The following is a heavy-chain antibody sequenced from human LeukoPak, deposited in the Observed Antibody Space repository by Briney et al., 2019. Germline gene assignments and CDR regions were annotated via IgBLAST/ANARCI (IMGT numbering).Heavy chain of an antibody. D-gene: IGHD4-17*01. Sequence: AASVKVSCKASGYTFTGYYIHWVRQAPGQGLEWMGWINPNSGGTNYAQKFQGRVTITRNTSISTAYMELSSLRSEDTAVYYCARVGTVTGRDYWGQGTLVTVSS. CDR1: GYTFTGYY. J-gene: IGHJ4*02. CDR3: ARVGTVTGRDY. CDR2: INPNSGGT. V-gene: IGHV1-2*02.